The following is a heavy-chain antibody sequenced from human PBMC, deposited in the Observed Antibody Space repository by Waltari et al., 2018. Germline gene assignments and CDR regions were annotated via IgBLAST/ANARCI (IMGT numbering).Heavy chain of an antibody. CDR2: INQDGSEE. CDR1: RFTFSTYW. D-gene: IGHD5-12*01. CDR3: ARTGARWLQFAAFDI. Sequence: EVLLVESGGGLVQTGGSLRLSGAASRFTFSTYWLNWVRQAPGKGLEWVANINQDGSEEYYVDSVKGRFTISRDNAKNSLYLEMKTLRAEDTAIYYCARTGARWLQFAAFDIWGQGTMVTVSS. V-gene: IGHV3-7*01. J-gene: IGHJ3*02.